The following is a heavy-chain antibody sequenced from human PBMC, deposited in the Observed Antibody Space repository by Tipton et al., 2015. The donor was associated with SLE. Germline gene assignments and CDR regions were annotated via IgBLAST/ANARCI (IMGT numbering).Heavy chain of an antibody. CDR1: GGSFSGYY. Sequence: TLSLTCAVYGGSFSGYYWSWLHQSPGKGLEWIGEINHSGSTNYNPSLKSRVTISVDRSNNQFSLNLRSVTAADTAVYYCARERIEEYGGKENWIDPWGQGTLVTVSS. CDR2: INHSGST. J-gene: IGHJ5*02. D-gene: IGHD4/OR15-4a*01. V-gene: IGHV4-34*01. CDR3: ARERIEEYGGKENWIDP.